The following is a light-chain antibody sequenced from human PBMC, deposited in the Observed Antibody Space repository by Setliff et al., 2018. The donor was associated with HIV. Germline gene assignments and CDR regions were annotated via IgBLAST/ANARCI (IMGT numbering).Light chain of an antibody. CDR1: QSISDW. V-gene: IGKV1-5*03. Sequence: DIQMTQSPSTLSASVGDRVTITCRASQSISDWLAWYQQKPGKAPKILIYRASSLESGVPSRFSGSGSGAAFTLTISSLRPDDFATYFCLQYYSYPMFTFGQGTKVDIK. J-gene: IGKJ2*01. CDR2: RAS. CDR3: LQYYSYPMFT.